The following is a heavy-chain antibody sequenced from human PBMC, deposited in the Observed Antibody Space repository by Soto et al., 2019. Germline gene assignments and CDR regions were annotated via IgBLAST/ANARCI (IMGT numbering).Heavy chain of an antibody. D-gene: IGHD1-1*01. Sequence: SETLSLTCTVSGGSISSSPYYWGWIRQPPGKGLEWIGNIYYNGNTFYNPSLKSRVTISIDTSKNQFSLKLSSVTAADTAVYYCARHGPLRNNWCQLDYRGQGTLVTGSS. CDR1: GGSISSSPYY. CDR3: ARHGPLRNNWCQLDY. CDR2: IYYNGNT. V-gene: IGHV4-39*01. J-gene: IGHJ4*02.